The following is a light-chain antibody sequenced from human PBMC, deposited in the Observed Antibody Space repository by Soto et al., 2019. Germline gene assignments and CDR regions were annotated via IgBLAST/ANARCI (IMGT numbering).Light chain of an antibody. Sequence: PGERATLSCRASQSVSSSYLAWYQQKPGQAPRLLIHGASSRATGIPDRFSGSGSGTDFTLTISRLEPEDFAVYYCQQYGSSTWTFGQGTKVEIK. V-gene: IGKV3-20*01. J-gene: IGKJ1*01. CDR3: QQYGSSTWT. CDR1: QSVSSSY. CDR2: GAS.